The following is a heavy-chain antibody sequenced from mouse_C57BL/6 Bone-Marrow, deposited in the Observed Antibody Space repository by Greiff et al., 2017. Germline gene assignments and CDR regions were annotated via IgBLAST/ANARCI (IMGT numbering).Heavy chain of an antibody. CDR2: IHPNSGST. J-gene: IGHJ4*01. D-gene: IGHD2-3*01. CDR3: AWLLRSAMDY. CDR1: GYTFTSYW. V-gene: IGHV1-64*01. Sequence: QVQLQQPGAELVKPGASVKLSCKASGYTFTSYWMHWVKQRPGQGLEWIGMIHPNSGSTNYNEKFKSKATLTVDKSSSAAYMQLSSLTSEDSAVYYCAWLLRSAMDYWGQGTSVTVSS.